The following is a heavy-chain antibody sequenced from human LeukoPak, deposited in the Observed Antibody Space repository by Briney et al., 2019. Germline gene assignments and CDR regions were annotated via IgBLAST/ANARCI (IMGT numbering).Heavy chain of an antibody. CDR3: AKGPGIAAAGTIR. D-gene: IGHD6-13*01. CDR2: IYSGGST. J-gene: IGHJ4*02. Sequence: PGGSLRLSCAASGFTVSSNYMSWVRQAPGKGLEWVSVIYSGGSTYYADSVKGRFTISRDNSKNTLYLQMNSLRAEDTAVYYCAKGPGIAAAGTIRWGQGTLVTVSS. CDR1: GFTVSSNY. V-gene: IGHV3-53*05.